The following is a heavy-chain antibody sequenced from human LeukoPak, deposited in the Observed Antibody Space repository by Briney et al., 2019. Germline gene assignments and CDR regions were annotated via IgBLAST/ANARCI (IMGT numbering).Heavy chain of an antibody. D-gene: IGHD3-10*01. CDR2: LWHDGDNK. Sequence: SCKASGYTFTSYYMHWVRQAPGRGLEWVAVLWHDGDNKYYAVSVKGRFTISRDNSKNTLYLQMNSLRAEDTAVYYCARDLNYYGSGSPDYWGQGTLVTVSS. CDR3: ARDLNYYGSGSPDY. V-gene: IGHV3-33*01. CDR1: GYTFTSYY. J-gene: IGHJ4*02.